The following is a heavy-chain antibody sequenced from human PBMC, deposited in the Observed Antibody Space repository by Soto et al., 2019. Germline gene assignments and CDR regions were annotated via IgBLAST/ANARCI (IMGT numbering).Heavy chain of an antibody. CDR3: ARLDYYGSGSYSYFDY. J-gene: IGHJ4*02. D-gene: IGHD3-10*01. V-gene: IGHV4-39*01. CDR2: IYYSGST. CDR1: SASLGDRY. Sequence: SETLSLTCAVFSASLGDRYWGWIRQPPGKGREWMGSIYYSGSTYYNPSLKSRVTISVDTSKNQFSLKLSSVTAADTAVYYCARLDYYGSGSYSYFDYWGQGTLVTVSS.